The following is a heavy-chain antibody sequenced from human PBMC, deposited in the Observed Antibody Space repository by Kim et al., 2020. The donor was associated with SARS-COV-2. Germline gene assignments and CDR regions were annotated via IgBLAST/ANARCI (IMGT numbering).Heavy chain of an antibody. Sequence: YYSGSTYYNPSLKSRVTISVDTSKNQFSLKLSSVTAADTAVYYCARVWDNWGQGTLVTVSS. V-gene: IGHV4-30-4*01. D-gene: IGHD2-21*01. CDR3: ARVWDN. J-gene: IGHJ4*02. CDR2: YYSGST.